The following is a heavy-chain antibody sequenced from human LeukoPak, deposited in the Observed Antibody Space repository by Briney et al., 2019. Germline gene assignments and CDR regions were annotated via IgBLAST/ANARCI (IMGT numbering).Heavy chain of an antibody. J-gene: IGHJ4*02. CDR2: IYTSEST. CDR3: AGGASIAARPLDY. D-gene: IGHD6-6*01. Sequence: SETLSLTCTVSGDSISNYYWNWIRQPAGKGLEWIGRIYTSESTNYNPSLKSRVTMSVDTSKNQFSLKLSSVTAADTAVYYCAGGASIAARPLDYWGQGTLVTVSS. V-gene: IGHV4-4*07. CDR1: GDSISNYY.